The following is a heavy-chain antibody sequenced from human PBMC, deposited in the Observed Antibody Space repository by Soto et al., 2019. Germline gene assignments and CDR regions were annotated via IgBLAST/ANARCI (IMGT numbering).Heavy chain of an antibody. CDR1: GFSLSTSGVA. D-gene: IGHD1-1*01. Sequence: SGPTLVNPTQTLTLTCSFSGFSLSTSGVAVGWIRQPPGKVLEWLALIYWNDHKQYSPSLRSRLTITKDTSKNQVVLTMADMDPVDTATYYCAHTNNFYYYYTMDVWGQGTTVTVSS. CDR2: IYWNDHK. CDR3: AHTNNFYYYYTMDV. J-gene: IGHJ6*02. V-gene: IGHV2-5*01.